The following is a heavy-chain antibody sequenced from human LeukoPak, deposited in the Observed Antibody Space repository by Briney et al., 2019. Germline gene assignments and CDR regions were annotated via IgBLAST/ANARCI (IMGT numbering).Heavy chain of an antibody. D-gene: IGHD3-22*01. CDR2: IWYDGSNK. CDR3: ARGESSGYYPSY. J-gene: IGHJ4*02. V-gene: IGHV3-33*08. CDR1: GFTFISYW. Sequence: TGGSLRLSCAASGFTFISYWMHWVRQAPGKGLEWVAVIWYDGSNKYYADSVKGRFTISRDNSKNTLYLQMNSLRAEDTAVYYCARGESSGYYPSYWGQGTLVTVSS.